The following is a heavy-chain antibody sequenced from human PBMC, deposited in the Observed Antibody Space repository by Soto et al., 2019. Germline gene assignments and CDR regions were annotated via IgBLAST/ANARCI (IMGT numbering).Heavy chain of an antibody. CDR1: GFTFSSYA. V-gene: IGHV3-23*01. CDR3: AKDGLGAYSYGSYYFDY. Sequence: EVQLLESGGGLVQPGGSLRLSCAASGFTFSSYAMSWVRQAPGKGLEWVSTISGSGGSTYYADSAKGRFTISRDNSKNTLYLQMNSLRAEDTAVYYCAKDGLGAYSYGSYYFDYWGQGTLVTVSS. J-gene: IGHJ4*02. CDR2: ISGSGGST. D-gene: IGHD5-18*01.